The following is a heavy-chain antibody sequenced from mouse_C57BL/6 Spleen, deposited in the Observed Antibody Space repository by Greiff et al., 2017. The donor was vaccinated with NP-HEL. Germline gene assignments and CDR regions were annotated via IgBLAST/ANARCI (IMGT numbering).Heavy chain of an antibody. V-gene: IGHV1-78*01. J-gene: IGHJ1*03. CDR1: GYTFTDHA. CDR2: IYPRDGST. D-gene: IGHD1-1*01. CDR3: ARDYGRSYWYFDV. Sequence: QVQLQQSDAELVKPGASVKISCKVSGYTFTDHAIHWMKQRPEQGLEWIGYIYPRDGSTKYNEKFKGKATLTAAKSSSTAYLQLNSLTSEDSAVYFCARDYGRSYWYFDVWGTGTTVTVSS.